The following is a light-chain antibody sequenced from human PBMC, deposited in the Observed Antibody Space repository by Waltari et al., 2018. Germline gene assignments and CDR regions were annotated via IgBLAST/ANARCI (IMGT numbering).Light chain of an antibody. CDR1: QTIGFS. CDR3: QQYNNWPPGT. CDR2: HAS. V-gene: IGKV3-15*01. Sequence: TVVTQSPATLSVSPGERATLSCRTSQTIGFSLAWYQQKPGQAPRLLIYHASTRATGIPDRFSGIGSESDFTLTISSLQSEDVAVYYCQQYNNWPPGTFGQGTKVEI. J-gene: IGKJ1*01.